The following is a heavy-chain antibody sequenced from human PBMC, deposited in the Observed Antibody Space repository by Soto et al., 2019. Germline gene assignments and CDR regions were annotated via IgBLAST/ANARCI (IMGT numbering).Heavy chain of an antibody. CDR1: GGSFSGYY. J-gene: IGHJ5*02. CDR3: ARGRRKLGYCNSTSCPPWFAP. D-gene: IGHD2-2*01. Sequence: QVQLQQWGAGLLKPSETLSLTCAVYGGSFSGYYWSWIRQPPGKGLEWIGEINHSGSTNYNPPLERRVTISLDTSNNQFSLKLSSVTAAATALYYCARGRRKLGYCNSTSCPPWFAPCGQGTLVTVSS. CDR2: INHSGST. V-gene: IGHV4-34*01.